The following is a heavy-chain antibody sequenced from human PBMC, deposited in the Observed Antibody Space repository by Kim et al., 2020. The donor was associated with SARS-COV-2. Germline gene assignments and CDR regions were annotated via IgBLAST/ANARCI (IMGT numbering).Heavy chain of an antibody. CDR3: AGNWGPYWYFDL. J-gene: IGHJ2*01. Sequence: YTPSLKSRVAISVDTSKNQFSLKLSSVTAADTAVYYCAGNWGPYWYFDLWGRGTLVTVSS. V-gene: IGHV4-39*01. D-gene: IGHD7-27*01.